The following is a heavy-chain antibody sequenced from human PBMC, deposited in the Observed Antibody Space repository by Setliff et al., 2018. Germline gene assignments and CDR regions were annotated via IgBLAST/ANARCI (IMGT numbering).Heavy chain of an antibody. CDR1: GYTFSSYG. V-gene: IGHV1-18*01. D-gene: IGHD3-9*01. Sequence: GASVKVSCKASGYTFSSYGISWVRQAPGQGLEWMGWISAYNGNTNYAQKFQGRVTMTTDTSTSTGYMELRSLRPDDTAVYFCARDGDILTTYYIYYYYMDVWGKGTTVTVS. J-gene: IGHJ6*03. CDR2: ISAYNGNT. CDR3: ARDGDILTTYYIYYYYMDV.